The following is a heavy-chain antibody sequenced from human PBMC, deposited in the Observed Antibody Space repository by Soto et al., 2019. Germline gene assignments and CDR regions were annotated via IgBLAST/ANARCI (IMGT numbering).Heavy chain of an antibody. J-gene: IGHJ4*02. CDR3: AKDHGNGGSRVDY. D-gene: IGHD2-15*01. Sequence: QVQLVESGGGVVQPGRSLRLSCAVSGFSFKSHGMHWVRQAPGKGLEWVAFISYDGKDANYADSVKGRFTISRDNSKDALYLQMGSLRGEDTAVYFCAKDHGNGGSRVDYWGQGALVTVSS. V-gene: IGHV3-30*18. CDR2: ISYDGKDA. CDR1: GFSFKSHG.